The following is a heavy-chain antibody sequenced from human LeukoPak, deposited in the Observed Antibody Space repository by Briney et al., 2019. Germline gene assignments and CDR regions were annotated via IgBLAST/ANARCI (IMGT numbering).Heavy chain of an antibody. V-gene: IGHV1-8*03. CDR1: GYTFTSYD. J-gene: IGHJ4*02. CDR2: MNPNSGNT. CDR3: ARGRRPDY. Sequence: GESLKISCKASGYTFTSYDINWVRQATGQGLEWMGWMNPNSGNTGYAQKFQGRVTITRNTSISTAHMELSSLRSEDTAVYYCARGRRPDYWGQGTLVTVSS.